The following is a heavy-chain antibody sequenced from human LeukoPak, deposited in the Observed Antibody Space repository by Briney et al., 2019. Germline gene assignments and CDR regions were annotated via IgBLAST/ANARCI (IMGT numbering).Heavy chain of an antibody. J-gene: IGHJ3*02. CDR3: AKGGELRYFDWRDADAFDI. CDR2: IKQDGSEK. D-gene: IGHD3-9*01. CDR1: GFTFSTYW. V-gene: IGHV3-7*01. Sequence: GGSLRLSCAASGFTFSTYWMTWVRQAPGKGLEWVANIKQDGSEKYFVDSVKGRFTISRDNANNSLYLQMNSLRAEDTAVYYCAKGGELRYFDWRDADAFDIWGQGTMVTVSS.